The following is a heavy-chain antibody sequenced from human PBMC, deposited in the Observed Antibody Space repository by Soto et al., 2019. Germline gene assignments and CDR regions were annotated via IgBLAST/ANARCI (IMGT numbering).Heavy chain of an antibody. CDR2: VNWYGGST. J-gene: IGHJ4*02. D-gene: IGHD1-26*01. Sequence: GGSLRLSCAASGFTFDDYGMSWARQAPGKGLEWVSGVNWYGGSTGYADSVKGRFTISRDNAKNSLYLQMNSLRAEDTAFYYCVRGASLNFDYWGQGTLVTVSS. CDR3: VRGASLNFDY. V-gene: IGHV3-20*04. CDR1: GFTFDDYG.